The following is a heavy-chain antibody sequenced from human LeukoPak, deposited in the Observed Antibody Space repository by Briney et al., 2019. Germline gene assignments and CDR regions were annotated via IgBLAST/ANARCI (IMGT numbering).Heavy chain of an antibody. CDR3: ARAIEVGAMTPFDY. J-gene: IGHJ4*02. CDR1: GGSFSGYY. CDR2: IYHSGST. Sequence: SETLSLTCAVYGGSFSGYYWSWIRQPPGKGLEWIGSIYHSGSTYYNPSLKSRVTISVDTSKNQFSLKLSSVTAADTAVYYCARAIEVGAMTPFDYWGQGTLVTVSS. D-gene: IGHD1-26*01. V-gene: IGHV4-34*01.